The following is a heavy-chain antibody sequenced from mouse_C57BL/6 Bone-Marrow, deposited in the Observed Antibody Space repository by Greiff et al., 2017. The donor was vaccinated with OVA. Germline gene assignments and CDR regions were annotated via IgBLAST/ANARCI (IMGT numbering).Heavy chain of an antibody. CDR2: IYPRSGNT. D-gene: IGHD1-1*01. Sequence: QVTLKESGAELARPGASVKLSCKASGYTFTSYGISWVKQRTGQGLEWIGEIYPRSGNTYYNEKFKGKATLTADKSSSTAYMELRSLTSEDSAVYFCARKVFYYYGSSSWFAYWGQGTLVTVSA. CDR3: ARKVFYYYGSSSWFAY. V-gene: IGHV1-81*01. J-gene: IGHJ3*01. CDR1: GYTFTSYG.